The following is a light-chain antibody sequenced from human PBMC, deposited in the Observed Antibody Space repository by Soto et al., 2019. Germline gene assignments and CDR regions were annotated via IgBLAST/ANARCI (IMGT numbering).Light chain of an antibody. V-gene: IGKV1-9*01. CDR3: QQLDSYPIT. CDR2: DAS. J-gene: IGKJ5*01. CDR1: QGISSF. Sequence: DIQLTQSPSFLSASVGDRVTITCRASQGISSFLAWYQEKPGEAPKLLIYDASTLQSGVPSRFSGSGSWTEFTLTISSLQPEDFATYYCQQLDSYPITFGQGTRLEIK.